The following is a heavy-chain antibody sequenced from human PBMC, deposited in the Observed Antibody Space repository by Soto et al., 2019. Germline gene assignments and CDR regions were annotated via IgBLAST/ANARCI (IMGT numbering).Heavy chain of an antibody. CDR1: GYTFTSYA. V-gene: IGHV1-3*01. J-gene: IGHJ6*02. Sequence: ASVKVSYKASGYTFTSYAMHWVRQAPGQRLEWMGWINAGNGNTKYSQKFQGRVTITRDTSASTAYMELSSLRSEDTAVYYCAKNGQPPYYFYGLDVWGQGTKVTVSS. D-gene: IGHD2-8*01. CDR2: INAGNGNT. CDR3: AKNGQPPYYFYGLDV.